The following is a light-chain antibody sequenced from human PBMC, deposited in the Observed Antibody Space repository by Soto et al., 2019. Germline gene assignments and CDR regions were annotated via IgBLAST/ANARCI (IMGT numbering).Light chain of an antibody. J-gene: IGKJ3*01. V-gene: IGKV3-20*01. CDR3: HQYGGSQFT. Sequence: EIVLTQSPGTLSLSPGERATLSCRASQSVTSSYLAWSQQKPGQAPRVLFFGASSRAAGVPDRFSGSGSGTDFTLTISRLEPEDFAVYYCHQYGGSQFTFGPGTKVDI. CDR1: QSVTSSY. CDR2: GAS.